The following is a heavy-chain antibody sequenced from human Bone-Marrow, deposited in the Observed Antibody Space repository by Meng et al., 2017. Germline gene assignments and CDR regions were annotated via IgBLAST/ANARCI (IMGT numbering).Heavy chain of an antibody. D-gene: IGHD2-15*01. Sequence: GSLRLSCTVSGDSITNGGYYWGWIRQPPGKGLEWVGSVFSGGSAYYNPSLKSRVTISIDTATNHFSLNLTSLTAADTAVYYGARGPMAEVVVAATPFDYWSPGTLVTVSS. CDR1: GDSITNGGYY. V-gene: IGHV4-39*07. CDR3: ARGPMAEVVVAATPFDY. J-gene: IGHJ4*02. CDR2: VFSGGSA.